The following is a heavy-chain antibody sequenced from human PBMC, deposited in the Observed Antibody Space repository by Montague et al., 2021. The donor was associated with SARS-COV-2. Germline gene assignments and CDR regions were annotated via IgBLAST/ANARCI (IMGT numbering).Heavy chain of an antibody. D-gene: IGHD4-17*01. CDR1: GGSVRSSNDC. CDR2: FYYSGNT. J-gene: IGHJ4*02. Sequence: SETLSLTCTVSGGSVRSSNDCWGWIRQPPGKGLEWIANFYYSGNTYYNPSLKSRVTISVDTSNNQFSLKLSSVTAADTAVYYCARGPNMYGELADYWGQGTLVTVPS. V-gene: IGHV4-39*01. CDR3: ARGPNMYGELADY.